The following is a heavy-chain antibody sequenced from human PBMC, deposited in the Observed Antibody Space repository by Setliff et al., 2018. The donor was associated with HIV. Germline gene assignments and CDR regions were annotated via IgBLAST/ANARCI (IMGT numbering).Heavy chain of an antibody. V-gene: IGHV4-61*09. CDR3: ARAKTIGVSAVFFDP. J-gene: IGHJ5*02. Sequence: NPSETLSLTCTVSGGSMNSDSYSWTWLRQPAGKGPELIGHIYVGGSVIYNPSLASRVTISMVPSKNQFSLDLSSVTAADTAKYYCARAKTIGVSAVFFDPWGQGRPVTVS. CDR1: GGSMNSDSYS. D-gene: IGHD3-3*01. CDR2: IYVGGSV.